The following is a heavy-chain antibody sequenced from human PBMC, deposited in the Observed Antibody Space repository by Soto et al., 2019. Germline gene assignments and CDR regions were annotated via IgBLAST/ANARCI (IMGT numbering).Heavy chain of an antibody. J-gene: IGHJ6*02. V-gene: IGHV1-18*01. CDR3: ARDGGRRSSSNSPRTYYYYGMDV. D-gene: IGHD6-13*01. CDR1: GYTFTSYG. Sequence: ASVKVSCKASGYTFTSYGISWVRQAPGQGLEWMGWISAYNGNTNYAQKPQGRVTMTTDTSTSTAYMELRSLRSDDTAVYYCARDGGRRSSSNSPRTYYYYGMDVWGQGTTVTVSS. CDR2: ISAYNGNT.